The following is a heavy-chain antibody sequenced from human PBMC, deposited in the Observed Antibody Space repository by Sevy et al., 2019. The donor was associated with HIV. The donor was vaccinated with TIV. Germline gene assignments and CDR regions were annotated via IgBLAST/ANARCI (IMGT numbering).Heavy chain of an antibody. Sequence: WVRQTPGKGLEWIGSIFYSGSTYYNPSLKSRVTISVDTSKNQFSLKLNSVTAADTAVYYCARHAHITMIVTWGQGTLVTVSS. V-gene: IGHV4-39*01. D-gene: IGHD3-22*01. CDR3: ARHAHITMIVT. J-gene: IGHJ5*02. CDR2: IFYSGST.